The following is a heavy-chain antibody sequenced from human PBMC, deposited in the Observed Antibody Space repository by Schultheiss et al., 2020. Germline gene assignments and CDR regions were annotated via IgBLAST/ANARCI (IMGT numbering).Heavy chain of an antibody. D-gene: IGHD6-13*01. CDR3: ARYSSSWSSFDY. J-gene: IGHJ4*02. CDR1: GGSISSSNW. CDR2: IYHSGST. Sequence: SETLSLTCAVSGGSISSSNWWSWVRQPPGKGLEWIGEIYHSGSTSYNPSLKSRVTISVDTSKNQFSLKVSSVTAADTAVYYCARYSSSWSSFDYWGQGTLVTVSS. V-gene: IGHV4-4*02.